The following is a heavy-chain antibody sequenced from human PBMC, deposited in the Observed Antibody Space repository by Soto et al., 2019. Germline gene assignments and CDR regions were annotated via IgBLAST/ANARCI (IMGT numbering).Heavy chain of an antibody. D-gene: IGHD6-13*01. CDR2: IYYSGST. J-gene: IGHJ4*02. CDR3: ARLVSSSWYDD. CDR1: GGSISSYY. V-gene: IGHV4-59*08. Sequence: PSETLSLTCTVSGGSISSYYWSWIRQPPGKGLEWIGYIYYSGSTNYNPSLKSRVTISVDTSKNQFSLRLSSVTAADTAVYYCARLVSSSWYDDWGQGTLVIGSS.